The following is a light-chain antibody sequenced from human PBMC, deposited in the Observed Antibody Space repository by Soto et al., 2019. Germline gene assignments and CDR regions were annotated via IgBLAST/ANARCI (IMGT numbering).Light chain of an antibody. CDR3: SSYTSSSTPL. CDR1: SSDVGGYNY. V-gene: IGLV2-14*01. CDR2: DVS. Sequence: QSVLTQPASVSGSPGQSITISCTGTSSDVGGYNYVSWYQQHPGKAPKLMIYDVSNRPSGVSYRFSGSKFGNTASLTISGLQAEDEADYYCSSYTSSSTPLFGGGTKLTVL. J-gene: IGLJ2*01.